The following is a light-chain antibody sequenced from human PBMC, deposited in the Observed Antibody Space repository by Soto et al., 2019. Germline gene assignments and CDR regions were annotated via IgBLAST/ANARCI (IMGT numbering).Light chain of an antibody. CDR3: SSYTSSSTLV. Sequence: QSLLTQPASWSGSPGQSITISCTGTISDVGGYNYVSWYQQHPGKAPKLMIYEVSNLPSGVSNRFSGSKSGNTASLTISGLQAEDEADYYCSSYTSSSTLVFGTGTKVNV. J-gene: IGLJ1*01. CDR1: ISDVGGYNY. V-gene: IGLV2-14*01. CDR2: EVS.